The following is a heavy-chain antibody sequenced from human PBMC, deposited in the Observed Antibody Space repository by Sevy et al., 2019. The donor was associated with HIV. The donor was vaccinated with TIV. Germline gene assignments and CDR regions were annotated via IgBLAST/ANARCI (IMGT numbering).Heavy chain of an antibody. D-gene: IGHD4-17*01. CDR3: ARAGRETTLYYYYYYMDV. Sequence: GGSLRPSCAASGFTFSSYWMSWVRQAPGKGLEWVANIKQDGSEKYYVDSVKGRFTISRDNAKNSLYLQMNSLRAEDTAVYYCARAGRETTLYYYYYYMDVWGKGTTVTVSS. CDR1: GFTFSSYW. V-gene: IGHV3-7*03. J-gene: IGHJ6*03. CDR2: IKQDGSEK.